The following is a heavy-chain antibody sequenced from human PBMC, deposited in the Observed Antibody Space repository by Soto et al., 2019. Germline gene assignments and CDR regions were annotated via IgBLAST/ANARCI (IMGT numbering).Heavy chain of an antibody. CDR1: GGSISSYY. Sequence: SETLSLTCTVSGGSISSYYWSWIRQPPGKGLEWIGYIYYSGSTNYNPSLKSRVTISVDTSKNQFSLKLSSVTAADTAVYYCASRAGTTSAYFDYWGQGTLVTVSS. V-gene: IGHV4-59*01. J-gene: IGHJ4*02. D-gene: IGHD1-1*01. CDR3: ASRAGTTSAYFDY. CDR2: IYYSGST.